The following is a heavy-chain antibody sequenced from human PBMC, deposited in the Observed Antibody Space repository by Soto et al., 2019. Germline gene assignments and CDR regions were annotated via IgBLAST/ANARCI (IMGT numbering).Heavy chain of an antibody. CDR3: ASNTLIAVAGVIDY. CDR1: SGSISSSNW. CDR2: IYHSGST. Sequence: SETLSLTCAVSSGSISSSNWWSWVRQPPGKGLEWIGEIYHSGSTNYNPSLKSRVTISVDKSKNQFSLKLSSVTAADTAVYYCASNTLIAVAGVIDYWGQGTLVTVSS. J-gene: IGHJ4*02. V-gene: IGHV4-4*02. D-gene: IGHD6-19*01.